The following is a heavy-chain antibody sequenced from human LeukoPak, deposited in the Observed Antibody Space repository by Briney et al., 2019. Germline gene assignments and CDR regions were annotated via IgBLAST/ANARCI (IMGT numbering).Heavy chain of an antibody. CDR1: GYSISSGYY. CDR2: IYHSGSP. CDR3: ARQGRVLWDHPFY. V-gene: IGHV4-38-2*02. Sequence: ETLSLTCTVSGYSISSGYYWGWLRPSPGEGLGWVGCIYHSGSPFYKSSLKSRVTISRDTYKTQFSLRLHSVTAADTAVYYCARQGRVLWDHPFYWGQGTLVTVSS. D-gene: IGHD1-26*01. J-gene: IGHJ4*02.